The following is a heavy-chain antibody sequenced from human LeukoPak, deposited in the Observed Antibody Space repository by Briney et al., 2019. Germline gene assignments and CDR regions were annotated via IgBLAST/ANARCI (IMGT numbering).Heavy chain of an antibody. CDR3: ARGNYGSGSYYVVQFDY. CDR2: IYHSGNT. J-gene: IGHJ4*02. Sequence: GSLRLSCAASGFTFSSYSMNWVRQAPGKGLEWIGYIYHSGNTNYNPSLKSRVSMSIDTSKNQFSLKLNSVTAADTAVYFCARGNYGSGSYYVVQFDYWGQGTLVTVSS. CDR1: GFTFSSYS. V-gene: IGHV4-59*01. D-gene: IGHD3-10*01.